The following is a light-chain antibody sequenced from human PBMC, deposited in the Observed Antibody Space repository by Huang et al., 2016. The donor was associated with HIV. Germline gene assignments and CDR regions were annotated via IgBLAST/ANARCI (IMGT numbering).Light chain of an antibody. CDR1: QSVSSN. CDR3: QQYNNWPRT. Sequence: EIVMTQSPATLSVSPGERATLSCRASQSVSSNLAWYQQKPGQAPRLLIYAASTRATGSPARFSGSGSGTYFTLTISSLQSEDFAVFYCQQYNNWPRTFGPGTKVEIK. CDR2: AAS. J-gene: IGKJ1*01. V-gene: IGKV3-15*01.